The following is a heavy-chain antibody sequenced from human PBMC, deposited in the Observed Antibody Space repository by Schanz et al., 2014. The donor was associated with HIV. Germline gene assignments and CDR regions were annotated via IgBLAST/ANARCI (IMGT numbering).Heavy chain of an antibody. CDR2: INSDGSSD. J-gene: IGHJ6*02. V-gene: IGHV3-74*02. Sequence: EVQLMESGGGLVQPGRSLRLSCAASGFTLEDYAMHWVRQAPGKGLVWVSRINSDGSSDTYADSVKGRFTISRDNAKNTLYLQINSLRAEDTAVYYCARSPSFGMDVWGQGTTVTVSS. CDR3: ARSPSFGMDV. CDR1: GFTLEDYA.